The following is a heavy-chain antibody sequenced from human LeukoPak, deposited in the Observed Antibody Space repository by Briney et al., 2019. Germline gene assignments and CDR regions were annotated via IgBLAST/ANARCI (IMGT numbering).Heavy chain of an antibody. CDR2: ISGSGGST. J-gene: IGHJ4*02. CDR3: SKARGEQNGGSNY. V-gene: IGHV3-23*01. CDR1: GFTFSNFW. Sequence: GGSLRLSCTASGFTFSNFWMGWVRQAPGKGLEWVSVISGSGGSTFYADSVKGRFIISRNDSRNTLYLQMNSLKAEDTAVYYCSKARGEQNGGSNYWGQGTLVTVSS. D-gene: IGHD2-15*01.